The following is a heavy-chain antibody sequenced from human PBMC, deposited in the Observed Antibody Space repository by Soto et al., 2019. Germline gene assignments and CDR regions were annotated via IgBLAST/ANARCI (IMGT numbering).Heavy chain of an antibody. J-gene: IGHJ6*03. D-gene: IGHD2-15*01. V-gene: IGHV4-59*01. Sequence: TSETLSLTCTVSGGSISSYYWSWIRQPPGKGLEWIGYIYYSGSTNYNPSLKSRVTISVDTSKNQFSLKLSSVTAADTAVYYCARAVVAATLSYYYYMDVWGKGTTVTVSS. CDR3: ARAVVAATLSYYYYMDV. CDR2: IYYSGST. CDR1: GGSISSYY.